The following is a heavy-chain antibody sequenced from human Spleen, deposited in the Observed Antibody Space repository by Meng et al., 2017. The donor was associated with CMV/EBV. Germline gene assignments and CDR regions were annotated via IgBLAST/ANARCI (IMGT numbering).Heavy chain of an antibody. CDR3: ATATNPWSIDY. Sequence: SETLSLTCTVSGGSFSGYYWSWLRQPPGKGLEWIGEINHRGSTNYNPSLKSRVSISADTSKKQFSLKLSTVTAADTAVYYCATATNPWSIDYWGQGTLVTVSS. J-gene: IGHJ4*02. CDR2: INHRGST. D-gene: IGHD3-3*01. V-gene: IGHV4-34*01. CDR1: GGSFSGYY.